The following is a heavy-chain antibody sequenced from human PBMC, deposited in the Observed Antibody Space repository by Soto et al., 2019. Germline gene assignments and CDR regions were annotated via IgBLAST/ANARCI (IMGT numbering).Heavy chain of an antibody. Sequence: SETLSLTCAVSSGSISSSNWWSCVRQPPGKGLEWIGEIYHSGSTNYNPSLKSRVTISVDKSKNQFSLKLSSVTAADTAVYYCARRVTGTTHYYYYYYMDVWGKGTTVTVSS. V-gene: IGHV4-4*02. J-gene: IGHJ6*03. CDR3: ARRVTGTTHYYYYYYMDV. D-gene: IGHD1-20*01. CDR2: IYHSGST. CDR1: SGSISSSNW.